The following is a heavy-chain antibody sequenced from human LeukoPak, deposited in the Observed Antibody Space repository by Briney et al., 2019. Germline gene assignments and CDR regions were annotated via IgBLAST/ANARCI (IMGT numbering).Heavy chain of an antibody. Sequence: ASVKVSCKASGYTFTGYGISWVRQAPGQGLEWMGWISAYNGNTNYAQKLQGRVTMTTDTSTSTAYMELRSLRSDDTAVYYCARDRRPRYYDSSGYLGAFDYWGQGTLVTVSS. CDR2: ISAYNGNT. CDR1: GYTFTGYG. V-gene: IGHV1-18*01. D-gene: IGHD3-22*01. J-gene: IGHJ4*02. CDR3: ARDRRPRYYDSSGYLGAFDY.